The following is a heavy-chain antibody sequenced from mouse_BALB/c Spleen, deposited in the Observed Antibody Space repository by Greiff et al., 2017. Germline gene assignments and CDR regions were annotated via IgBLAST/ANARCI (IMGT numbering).Heavy chain of an antibody. Sequence: EVQRVESGAELVKPGASVKLSCTASGFNIKDTYMHWVKQRPEQGLEWIGRIDPANGNTKYDPKFQGKATITADTSSNTAYLQLSSLTSEDTAVYYCARGDYGEAMDYWGQGSSVTVSS. D-gene: IGHD1-1*01. J-gene: IGHJ4*01. CDR1: GFNIKDTY. CDR2: IDPANGNT. V-gene: IGHV14-3*02. CDR3: ARGDYGEAMDY.